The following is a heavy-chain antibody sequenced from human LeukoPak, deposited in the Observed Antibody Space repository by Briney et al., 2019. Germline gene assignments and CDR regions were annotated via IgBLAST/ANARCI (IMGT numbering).Heavy chain of an antibody. CDR1: GFTFSGSA. D-gene: IGHD3-22*01. Sequence: GGSLRLSCAASGFTFSGSAMHWVRQASGKGLEWVGRIRSKANSYATAYAASVKGRFTISRDDSKNTAYLQMNSLKTEDTAVYYCTRHILPDSGGYYALVAFDIWGQGTMVTVSS. CDR3: TRHILPDSGGYYALVAFDI. V-gene: IGHV3-73*01. J-gene: IGHJ3*02. CDR2: IRSKANSYAT.